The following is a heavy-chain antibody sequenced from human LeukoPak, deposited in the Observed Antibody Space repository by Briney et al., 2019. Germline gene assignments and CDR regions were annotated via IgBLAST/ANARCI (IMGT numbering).Heavy chain of an antibody. CDR2: IRPDGDRT. J-gene: IGHJ4*02. V-gene: IGHV3-23*01. Sequence: GGSLRLSCAASGFTFSTYATTWVRQGPGKGLEWLSSIRPDGDRTYYANSVRGRFTISRDNSKDTVYLQINGLRVEDTAVYYCAREQSGSRGWYTVDYWGQGTLVTVSS. CDR1: GFTFSTYA. D-gene: IGHD6-19*01. CDR3: AREQSGSRGWYTVDY.